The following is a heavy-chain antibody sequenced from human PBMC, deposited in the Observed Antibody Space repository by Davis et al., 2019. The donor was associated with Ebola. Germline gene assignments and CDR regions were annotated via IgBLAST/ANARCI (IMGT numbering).Heavy chain of an antibody. CDR3: ARDPSVSSGWYFDY. CDR2: ISSSGSYI. V-gene: IGHV3-21*01. CDR1: GFTFSSYS. Sequence: GESLKISCAASGFTFSSYSMNWVRQAPGKGLEWVSSISSSGSYIYYADSVKGRFTISRDNAKNSLYLQMNSLRAEDTAVYYCARDPSVSSGWYFDYWGQGTLVTVSS. D-gene: IGHD6-19*01. J-gene: IGHJ4*02.